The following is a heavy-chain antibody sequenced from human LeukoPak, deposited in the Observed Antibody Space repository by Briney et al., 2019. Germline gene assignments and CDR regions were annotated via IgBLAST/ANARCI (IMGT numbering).Heavy chain of an antibody. V-gene: IGHV3-11*01. CDR3: ARDQYLDC. CDR1: GFTFTDYY. CDR2: ISRGGNSI. Sequence: MPGGSLRLSCAASGFTFTDYYMGWIRQAPGKGLEWVSSISRGGNSIYYADSVRGRFTISRDNAKNSLYLQMNSLRVEDTAVYYCARDQYLDCRGQGTLVTVSS. J-gene: IGHJ4*02.